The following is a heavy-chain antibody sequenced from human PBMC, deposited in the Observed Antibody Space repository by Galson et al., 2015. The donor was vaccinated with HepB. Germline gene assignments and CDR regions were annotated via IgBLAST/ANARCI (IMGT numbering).Heavy chain of an antibody. V-gene: IGHV1-69*13. J-gene: IGHJ6*02. CDR2: IIPIFGTA. D-gene: IGHD2-2*01. Sequence: SVKVSCKASGGTFSSYAISWVRQAPGQGLEWMGGIIPIFGTANYAQKFQGRVTITADESTSTAYVELSSLRSEDTAVYYCAREILRGFCSSTSCQNYGMDVWGQGTTVTVSS. CDR3: AREILRGFCSSTSCQNYGMDV. CDR1: GGTFSSYA.